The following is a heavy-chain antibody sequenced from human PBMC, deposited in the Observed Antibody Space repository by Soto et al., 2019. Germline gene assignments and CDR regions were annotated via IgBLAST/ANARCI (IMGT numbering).Heavy chain of an antibody. V-gene: IGHV3-30-3*01. CDR1: GFTFSSYA. CDR3: ARGRGGDHDY. J-gene: IGHJ4*02. D-gene: IGHD4-17*01. Sequence: QVQLVESGGGVVQPGRSLRLSCAASGFTFSSYAMHWVRQAPGKGLEWVAVISYDGSNKYYADSVKGRFTISRDNSKNTLYLQMNSLRAEDTAVYYCARGRGGDHDYWGQGTLVTVSS. CDR2: ISYDGSNK.